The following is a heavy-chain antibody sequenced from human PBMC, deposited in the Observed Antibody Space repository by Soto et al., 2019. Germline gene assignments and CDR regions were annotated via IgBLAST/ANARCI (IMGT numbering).Heavy chain of an antibody. V-gene: IGHV3-23*01. J-gene: IGHJ4*02. D-gene: IGHD5-12*01. Sequence: GGSLRLSCAASGFTVSSYAMSWVRQAPGKGLEWVSAISGSGGSTYYADSVKGRFTISRDNSKNTLYLQMNSLRAEDTAVYYCAKLRGYVGKYFDYWGQGTLVTVSS. CDR3: AKLRGYVGKYFDY. CDR2: ISGSGGST. CDR1: GFTVSSYA.